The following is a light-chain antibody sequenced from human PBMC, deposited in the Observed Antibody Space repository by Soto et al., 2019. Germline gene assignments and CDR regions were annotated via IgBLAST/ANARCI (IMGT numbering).Light chain of an antibody. Sequence: DIQMTQSPSSLSASVGDRVTITCRASQSINNYLNWYQQKPGKVPKLLMYATSSLQGGVSSRFTGSGSGTHFTLTISSLQPDDFATYYCQQSFSTPHTFGPGTKLEIK. CDR2: ATS. J-gene: IGKJ2*01. V-gene: IGKV1-39*01. CDR3: QQSFSTPHT. CDR1: QSINNY.